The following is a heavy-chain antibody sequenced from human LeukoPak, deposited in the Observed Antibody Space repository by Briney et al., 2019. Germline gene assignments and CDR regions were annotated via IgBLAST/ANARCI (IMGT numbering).Heavy chain of an antibody. CDR1: GFTFSSYA. D-gene: IGHD6-6*01. CDR3: AKGWGIAARMDGGFFDY. CDR2: ISGSGGST. V-gene: IGHV3-23*01. Sequence: PGGFLRLSCAASGFTFSSYAMSWVRQAPGKGLEWVSAISGSGGSTYYADSVKGRFTISRDNSKNTLYLQMNSLRAEDTAVYYCAKGWGIAARMDGGFFDYWGQGTLVTVSS. J-gene: IGHJ4*02.